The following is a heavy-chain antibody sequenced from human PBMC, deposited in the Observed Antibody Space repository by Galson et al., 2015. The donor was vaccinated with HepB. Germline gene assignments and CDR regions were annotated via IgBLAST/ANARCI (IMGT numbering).Heavy chain of an antibody. CDR2: IDPSDAYT. D-gene: IGHD2-2*01. V-gene: IGHV5-10-1*01. CDR1: GYSFPSYW. CDR3: ARLGGDIVVVPGNYYYYMDV. Sequence: QSGAEAKKPGDSPRISCKGSGYSFPSYWISWVRQMPGKGLEWMGRIDPSDAYTHYSPSFQGHVTISADKSISTAYLQWSSLKASDTGIYDWARLGGDIVVVPGNYYYYMDVWGKGTTVTVSS. J-gene: IGHJ6*03.